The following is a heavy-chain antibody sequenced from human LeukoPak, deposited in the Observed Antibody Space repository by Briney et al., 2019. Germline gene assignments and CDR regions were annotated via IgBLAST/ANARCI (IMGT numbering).Heavy chain of an antibody. V-gene: IGHV4-34*01. CDR3: ARTGYDSSGYYLLDY. Sequence: KINHSGSTNYNPSLKSRVTISVDTSKNQFSLKLSSVTAADTAVYYCARTGYDSSGYYLLDYWGQGTLVTVSS. J-gene: IGHJ4*02. D-gene: IGHD3-22*01. CDR2: INHSGST.